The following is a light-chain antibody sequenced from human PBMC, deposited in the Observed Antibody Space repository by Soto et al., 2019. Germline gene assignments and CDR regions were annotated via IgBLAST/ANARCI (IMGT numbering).Light chain of an antibody. CDR2: ENN. CDR3: AAWDTSLSGGV. CDR1: SSNIGSDF. J-gene: IGLJ3*02. V-gene: IGLV1-51*02. Sequence: QSVLTQPPSVSAAPGQKVTISCSGSSSNIGSDFVSWYQQLPGTAPQRLIYENNKRPSGIPDRFSGSKSATSATLGITGLQTGDEADYYCAAWDTSLSGGVFGGGTKLTVL.